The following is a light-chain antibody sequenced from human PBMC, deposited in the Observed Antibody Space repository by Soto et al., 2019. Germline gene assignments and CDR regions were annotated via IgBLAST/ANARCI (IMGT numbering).Light chain of an antibody. CDR2: HAS. CDR3: QQDDNLTLI. V-gene: IGKV1-33*01. J-gene: IGKJ5*01. CDR1: QNITNN. Sequence: GDRYILTCLVSQNITNNLSWYQQKPGKAPNLLIYHASKLAKGVTSRFSGSGSGTDFSFIITSLQREDLATYYCQQDDNLTLIFGEGTRLEIK.